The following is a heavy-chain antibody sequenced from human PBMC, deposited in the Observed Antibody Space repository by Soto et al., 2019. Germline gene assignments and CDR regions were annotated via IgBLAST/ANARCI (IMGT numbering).Heavy chain of an antibody. J-gene: IGHJ4*02. CDR2: ISAYNGNT. D-gene: IGHD5-12*01. CDR3: ARDRPQDGYNYFFDY. CDR1: GYTFTSYG. Sequence: WASVKVSCKASGYTFTSYGISWVRQAPGQGLEWMGWISAYNGNTNYAQKLQGRVTMTTDTPTSTAYMELRSLRFDDTAVYYCARDRPQDGYNYFFDYWGQGTLVT. V-gene: IGHV1-18*01.